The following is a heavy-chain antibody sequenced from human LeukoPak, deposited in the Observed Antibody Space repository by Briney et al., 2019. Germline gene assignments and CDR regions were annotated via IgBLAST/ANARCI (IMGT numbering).Heavy chain of an antibody. CDR2: ISYDGDNK. D-gene: IGHD4-17*01. J-gene: IGHJ5*02. CDR1: GFTFSSYS. Sequence: GGSLRLSCAASGFTFSSYSMHWVRQAPGKGLEWVAFISYDGDNKYYADSVKGRFTISRDNSKNTLYLQMDSLRAEDTAVYYCARKGYDYGDWNWSDPWGQGTLVTVSS. V-gene: IGHV3-30*04. CDR3: ARKGYDYGDWNWSDP.